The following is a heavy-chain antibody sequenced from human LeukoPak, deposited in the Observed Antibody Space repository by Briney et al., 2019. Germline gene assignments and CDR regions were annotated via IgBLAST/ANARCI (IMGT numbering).Heavy chain of an antibody. J-gene: IGHJ6*03. CDR2: IYTSGST. CDR3: ARGVRGYDGYYYYYYMDV. Sequence: SETLSLTCTVSGGSISSGSYYWSWIRQPAGKGLEWIGRIYTSGSTNYNPSLKSRVTISVDTSKNQFSLKLSSVTAADTAVYYCARGVRGYDGYYYYYYMDVWGKGTTVTISS. CDR1: GGSISSGSYY. D-gene: IGHD5-12*01. V-gene: IGHV4-61*02.